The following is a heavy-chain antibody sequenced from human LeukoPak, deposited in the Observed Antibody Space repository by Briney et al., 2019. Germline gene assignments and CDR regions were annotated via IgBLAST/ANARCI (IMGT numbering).Heavy chain of an antibody. Sequence: SETLSLTCTVSGGSLKDSDWSWLRQPAGKGLEWIGRIYTSGRTNYNPSLKSRVTMSLDTSKNQFSLELTSVTAADTAVYYCAREFYGGQPAYWGQGTLVTVSS. CDR3: AREFYGGQPAY. CDR1: GGSLKDSD. CDR2: IYTSGRT. V-gene: IGHV4-4*07. J-gene: IGHJ4*02. D-gene: IGHD4-23*01.